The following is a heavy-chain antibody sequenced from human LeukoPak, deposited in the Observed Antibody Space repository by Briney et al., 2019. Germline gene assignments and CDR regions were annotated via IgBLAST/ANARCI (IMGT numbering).Heavy chain of an antibody. J-gene: IGHJ6*02. CDR2: ISYDGSNK. Sequence: GGSLRLSCAASGFTFSSYAMHWVRQAPGKGLEWVAVISYDGSNKYYADSVKGRFTISRDNSKNTLYLQMNSLRAEDTAVYYCARDIVVVPAAMHYYYYGMDVWGQGTTVTVSS. CDR1: GFTFSSYA. V-gene: IGHV3-30-3*01. CDR3: ARDIVVVPAAMHYYYYGMDV. D-gene: IGHD2-2*01.